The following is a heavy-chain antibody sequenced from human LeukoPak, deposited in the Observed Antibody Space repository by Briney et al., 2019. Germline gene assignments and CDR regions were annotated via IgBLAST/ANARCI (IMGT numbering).Heavy chain of an antibody. J-gene: IGHJ4*02. V-gene: IGHV3-23*01. Sequence: PGRSLRLACAASGFTFTSNAIGWVRQPPGEGLGWVSSIIGSGGSTYYADSVKGRFTISRDNSKNTLYLQMNSLRAEDRAVYYGAKDLTVVRGVSGYWGQGTLVTVSS. CDR2: IIGSGGST. CDR3: AKDLTVVRGVSGY. CDR1: GFTFTSNA. D-gene: IGHD3-10*01.